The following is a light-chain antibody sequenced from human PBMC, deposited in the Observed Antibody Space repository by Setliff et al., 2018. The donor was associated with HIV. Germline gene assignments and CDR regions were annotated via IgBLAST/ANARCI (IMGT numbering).Light chain of an antibody. Sequence: QSALTQPPSVPGSPGQSVTISCTGTSSDVGSYNRVSWYQQPPGAAPKLMIYEVTNRPSGVPARFSGSKSGNTASLTISGLQAEDEADYYCSSYTSISTYVFGTGTKATVL. CDR1: SSDVGSYNR. CDR3: SSYTSISTYV. V-gene: IGLV2-18*02. J-gene: IGLJ1*01. CDR2: EVT.